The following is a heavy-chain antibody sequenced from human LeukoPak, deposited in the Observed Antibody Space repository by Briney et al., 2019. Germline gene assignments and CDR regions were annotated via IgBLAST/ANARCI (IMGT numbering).Heavy chain of an antibody. CDR2: IYTSGNT. CDR1: RGSISSYY. Sequence: SETLSLTCAVSRGSISSYYWSWIRQPAGKGLEWIGRIYTSGNTNYNPSLKSRATISVDTSKNQFSLKLSSVTAADTAVYYCARYVPLSADSSGGYFDYWGQGTLVTVSS. CDR3: ARYVPLSADSSGGYFDY. D-gene: IGHD3-22*01. J-gene: IGHJ4*02. V-gene: IGHV4-59*10.